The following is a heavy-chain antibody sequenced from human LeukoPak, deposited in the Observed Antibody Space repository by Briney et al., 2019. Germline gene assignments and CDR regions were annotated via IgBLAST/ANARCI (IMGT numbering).Heavy chain of an antibody. D-gene: IGHD2-2*01. CDR2: ISYDGSNK. Sequence: GGSLRLSCAASGFTFSSYAMHWVRQAPGKGLEWVAVISYDGSNKYYADSVKGRFTISRDNSKNTLYLQMNSLRAEDTAVYYCARDEGVPAFSMDVWGKGTTVTVSS. J-gene: IGHJ6*03. CDR1: GFTFSSYA. V-gene: IGHV3-30-3*01. CDR3: ARDEGVPAFSMDV.